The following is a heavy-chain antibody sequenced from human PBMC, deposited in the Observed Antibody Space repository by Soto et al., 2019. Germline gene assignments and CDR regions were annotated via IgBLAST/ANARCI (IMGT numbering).Heavy chain of an antibody. V-gene: IGHV4-31*03. CDR3: ARDTPFPSLGRDA. CDR2: IYYSGST. Sequence: PSETMSLTCTVSVGSISSGGYYWSWIRQHPGKGLEWIGYIYYSGSTYYNPSLKSRVTISVDTSKNQFSLKLSSVTAADTAVYYCARDTPFPSLGRDAWGQGTTLTGS. J-gene: IGHJ6*02. CDR1: VGSISSGGYY.